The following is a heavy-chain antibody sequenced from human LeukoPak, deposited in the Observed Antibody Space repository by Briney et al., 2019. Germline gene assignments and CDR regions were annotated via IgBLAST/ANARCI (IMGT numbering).Heavy chain of an antibody. Sequence: GRSLRLSCTASGFTFSTFGMHWVRQAPGKGLEWVAFTSFDENKKYYTDSVKGRFTISRDNSKNTLYLQLNSLRTEDTAVYYCARAGKWLPDDLDYWGQGILVTVSS. J-gene: IGHJ4*02. D-gene: IGHD3-10*01. V-gene: IGHV3-30*12. CDR2: TSFDENKK. CDR1: GFTFSTFG. CDR3: ARAGKWLPDDLDY.